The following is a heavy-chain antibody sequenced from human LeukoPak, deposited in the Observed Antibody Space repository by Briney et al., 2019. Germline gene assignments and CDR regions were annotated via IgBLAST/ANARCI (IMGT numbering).Heavy chain of an antibody. D-gene: IGHD6-6*01. CDR2: ISASGGNT. J-gene: IGHJ4*02. CDR1: GFTFSSYA. CDR3: VITSATGPLDY. V-gene: IGHV3-64D*09. Sequence: GGSLRLSCSASGFTFSSYAMHWVRQAPGKGLEYVSAISASGGNTYYADSLKGRFTISRDNSKNTLYLQMSSLRLEDTAVYYCVITSATGPLDYWGQGTQVTVSP.